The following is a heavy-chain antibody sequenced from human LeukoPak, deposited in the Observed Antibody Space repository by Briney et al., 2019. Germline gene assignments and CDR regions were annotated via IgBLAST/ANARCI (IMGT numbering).Heavy chain of an antibody. CDR3: ARVRLGMLDY. CDR2: IIPIFGTA. CDR1: GYTFTGNY. D-gene: IGHD7-27*01. Sequence: ASVKVSCEASGYTFTGNYMHWVRQAPGQGLEWMGGIIPIFGTANYAQKFQGRVTITADESTSTAYMELSSLRSEDTAVYYCARVRLGMLDYWGQGTLVTVSS. J-gene: IGHJ4*02. V-gene: IGHV1-69*13.